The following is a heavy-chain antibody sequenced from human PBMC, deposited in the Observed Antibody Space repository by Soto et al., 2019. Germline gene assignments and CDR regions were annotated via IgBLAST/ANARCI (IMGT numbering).Heavy chain of an antibody. CDR3: AKDPRGLRSAYFGSQAFDS. CDR1: GYTFTRDG. D-gene: IGHD4-17*01. J-gene: IGHJ4*02. V-gene: IGHV1-18*04. CDR2: IRPSNNAT. Sequence: QVQLVQSGPEVKNPGASVTVSCKTSGYTFTRDGISWVRQAPGQGLEWMGWIRPSNNATKYSRRFQGRVTMTTATTTKAIYLDLRSMTSVDPDVYYCAKDPRGLRSAYFGSQAFDSWGQGALVTVSS.